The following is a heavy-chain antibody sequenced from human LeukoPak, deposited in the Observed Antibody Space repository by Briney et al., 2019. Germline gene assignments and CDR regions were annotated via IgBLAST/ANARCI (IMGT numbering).Heavy chain of an antibody. Sequence: GASVKVSCKASGYTFTSYGISWVRQAPGQGLEWMGWISAYNGNTNHAQKLQGRVTMTTDTSTSTAYMELRSLRSDDTAVYYCARRRCSGGSCYSDYWGQGTLVTVSS. J-gene: IGHJ4*02. V-gene: IGHV1-18*04. CDR1: GYTFTSYG. CDR3: ARRRCSGGSCYSDY. D-gene: IGHD2-15*01. CDR2: ISAYNGNT.